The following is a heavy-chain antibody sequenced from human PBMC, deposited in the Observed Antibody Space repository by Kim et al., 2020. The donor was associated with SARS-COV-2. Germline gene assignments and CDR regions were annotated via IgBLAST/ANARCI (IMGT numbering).Heavy chain of an antibody. D-gene: IGHD3-10*01. V-gene: IGHV4-4*09. Sequence: HSTPSLRSRVTISVDTSKNQFSLKLSSVTAADTAVYYCAGTVRGANFDYWGRGALVTVSS. CDR3: AGTVRGANFDY. J-gene: IGHJ4*02.